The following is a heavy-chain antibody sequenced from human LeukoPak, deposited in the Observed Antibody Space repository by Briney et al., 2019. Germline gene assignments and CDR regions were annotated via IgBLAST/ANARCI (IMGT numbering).Heavy chain of an antibody. CDR3: ARLVPERFFQLNPEGYYDY. CDR1: DEPFSGYY. Sequence: TSETLSLTCAISDEPFSGYYWGWIRQPPGRGLELIGEINRNGNTDYNPSLKSRVSMSIDTSKNQFSLKLISVTAADTAVYYCARLVPERFFQLNPEGYYDYWGQGTLVTVSS. D-gene: IGHD3-3*01. CDR2: INRNGNT. V-gene: IGHV4-34*01. J-gene: IGHJ4*02.